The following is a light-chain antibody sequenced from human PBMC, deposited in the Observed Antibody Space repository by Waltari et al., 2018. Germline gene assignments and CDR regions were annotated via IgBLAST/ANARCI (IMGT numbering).Light chain of an antibody. V-gene: IGKV1-39*01. Sequence: DIQMTQSPSSLSASVGDRVTITCRASQSISSYLNWYQQKQGKAPKLLIYAASSWQSGDPSRFSGSGSGTDFTITISSLQPEDFATYYCQQSYSTPRTFGQGTKLEIK. CDR3: QQSYSTPRT. CDR2: AAS. J-gene: IGKJ2*01. CDR1: QSISSY.